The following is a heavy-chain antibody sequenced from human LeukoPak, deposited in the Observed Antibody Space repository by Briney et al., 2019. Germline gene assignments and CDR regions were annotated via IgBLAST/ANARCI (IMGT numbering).Heavy chain of an antibody. J-gene: IGHJ4*02. V-gene: IGHV3-33*01. CDR3: ARDSKKVPAARFDY. CDR2: IWYYGSNK. Sequence: GRSLRLSCAASGYTFSSYGMHWVRQAPGKGLEWVAVIWYYGSNKYYADSVKGRFTISRDNSKNTLYLQMNSLRAEDTAVYYCARDSKKVPAARFDYWGQGTLVTVSS. CDR1: GYTFSSYG. D-gene: IGHD2-2*01.